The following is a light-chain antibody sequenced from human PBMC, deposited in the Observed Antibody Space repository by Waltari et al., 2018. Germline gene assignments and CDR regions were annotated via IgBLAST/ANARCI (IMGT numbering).Light chain of an antibody. CDR2: DAS. CDR1: QNVNSF. CDR3: QQRGNLPET. J-gene: IGKJ2*01. V-gene: IGKV3-11*01. Sequence: EIVLTQSPGTLSLSPGGRATPSCRASQNVNSFLAWYQQKRGQAPRLLIYDASKRATGIPDRISGSGSGTDFTLTISSLEPEDFAIYYCQQRGNLPETFGRGTRVEMK.